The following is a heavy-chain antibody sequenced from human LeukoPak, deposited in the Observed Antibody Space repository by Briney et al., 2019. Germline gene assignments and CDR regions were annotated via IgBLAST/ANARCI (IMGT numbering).Heavy chain of an antibody. Sequence: GGSLRLSCAASGFTFSSYAINWVRQAPGKGLEWVTSINSTSSYIYYADSVQGRFTISRDNAKNSLYLQMNSLRAEDTAVYYCARTPWYFDSSGYSGVDYWGQGTLVTVSS. CDR3: ARTPWYFDSSGYSGVDY. CDR2: INSTSSYI. CDR1: GFTFSSYA. V-gene: IGHV3-21*01. J-gene: IGHJ4*02. D-gene: IGHD3-22*01.